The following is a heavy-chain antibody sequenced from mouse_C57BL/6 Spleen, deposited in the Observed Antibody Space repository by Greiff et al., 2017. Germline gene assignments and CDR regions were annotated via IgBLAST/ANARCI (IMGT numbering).Heavy chain of an antibody. CDR1: GYAFTNYL. J-gene: IGHJ4*01. D-gene: IGHD1-1*02. CDR2: INPGSGGT. CDR3: ARRPYGSSYAMDY. Sequence: VQLQQSGAELVRPGTSVKVSCKASGYAFTNYLIEWVKQRPGQGLEWIGVINPGSGGTNYNEKFKGKATLTADKSTSTAYVQLSILTSEDSAVYFCARRPYGSSYAMDYWGQGTSVTVSS. V-gene: IGHV1-54*01.